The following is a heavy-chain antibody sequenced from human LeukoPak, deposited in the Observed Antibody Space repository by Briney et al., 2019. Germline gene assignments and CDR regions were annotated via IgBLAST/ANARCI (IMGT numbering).Heavy chain of an antibody. CDR3: TTAADIVVVTILGMDV. D-gene: IGHD2-2*01. V-gene: IGHV3-15*01. J-gene: IGHJ6*02. CDR2: IKSKTDGGTT. Sequence: GGSLRLSCAASGFTFSDYYMSWVRQAPGKGLEWVGRIKSKTDGGTTDYAAPVKGRFTISRDDSKNTLYLQMNSLKTEDTAVYYCTTAADIVVVTILGMDVWGQGTTVTVSS. CDR1: GFTFSDYY.